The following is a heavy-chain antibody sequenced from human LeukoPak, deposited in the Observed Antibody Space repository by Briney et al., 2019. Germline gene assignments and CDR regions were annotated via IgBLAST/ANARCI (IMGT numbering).Heavy chain of an antibody. D-gene: IGHD2-2*01. CDR1: GGSISSYY. CDR2: IYTSGST. J-gene: IGHJ4*02. V-gene: IGHV4-4*07. CDR3: AGAALSKYCSSTSCYFDY. Sequence: PSETLSLTCTVSGGSISSYYWSWIRQPAGKGLEWIGRIYTSGSTNYNPSLKSRVTMSVDTSKNQFSLKLSSVTAADTAVYYCAGAALSKYCSSTSCYFDYWGQGTLVTVSS.